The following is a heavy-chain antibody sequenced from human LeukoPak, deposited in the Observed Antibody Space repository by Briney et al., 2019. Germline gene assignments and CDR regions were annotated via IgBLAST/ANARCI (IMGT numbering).Heavy chain of an antibody. CDR2: IYTSGST. J-gene: IGHJ6*03. D-gene: IGHD3-10*01. CDR3: ARVGEYYYYMDV. Sequence: PSQTLSLTCTVSGGSISSGSYYWSWIRQPAGKGLEWIGRIYTSGSTNYNPSLKSRVTISVDTSKNQFSLKLSSVTAADTAVYYCARVGEYYYYMDVWGKGTTVTVSS. V-gene: IGHV4-61*02. CDR1: GGSISSGSYY.